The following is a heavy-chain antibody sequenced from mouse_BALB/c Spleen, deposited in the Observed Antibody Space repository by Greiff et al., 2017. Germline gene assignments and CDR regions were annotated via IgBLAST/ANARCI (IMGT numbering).Heavy chain of an antibody. V-gene: IGHV5-6-5*01. D-gene: IGHD1-1*01. J-gene: IGHJ2*01. CDR3: ARNYEFDY. CDR1: GFTFSSYA. Sequence: EVHLVESGGGLVKPGGSLKLSCAASGFTFSSYAMSWVRQTPEKRLEWVASISSGGSTYYPDSVKGRFTISRDNARNILYLQMSSLRSEDTAMYYCARNYEFDYWGQGTTLTVSS. CDR2: ISSGGST.